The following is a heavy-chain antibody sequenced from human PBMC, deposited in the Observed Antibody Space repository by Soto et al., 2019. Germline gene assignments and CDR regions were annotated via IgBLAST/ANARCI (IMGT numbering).Heavy chain of an antibody. CDR3: ARDKAVANYYCGMDV. D-gene: IGHD6-19*01. Sequence: AAVKVSCKASGYTFTSYDINWVRQATGQGLEWMGIINPSGGSTSYAQKFQGRVTMTRDTSTSTVYMELSSLRSEDTAVYYCARDKAVANYYCGMDVWGQGTTVTVSS. CDR1: GYTFTSYD. J-gene: IGHJ6*02. CDR2: INPSGGST. V-gene: IGHV1-46*01.